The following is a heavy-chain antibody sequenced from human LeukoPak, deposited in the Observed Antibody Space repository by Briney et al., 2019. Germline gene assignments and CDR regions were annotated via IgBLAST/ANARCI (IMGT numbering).Heavy chain of an antibody. CDR2: INHSGST. V-gene: IGHV4-34*01. J-gene: IGHJ3*02. CDR1: GGSFSGYY. CDR3: ARAGDRSGYYITARSRGAFDI. Sequence: SETLSLTCAVYGGSFSGYYWSWIRQPPGKGLEWIGEINHSGSTNYNPSLKSRVTISVDTSKNQFSLKLSSVTAADTAVYYCARAGDRSGYYITARSRGAFDIWGQGTMVTVSS. D-gene: IGHD3-22*01.